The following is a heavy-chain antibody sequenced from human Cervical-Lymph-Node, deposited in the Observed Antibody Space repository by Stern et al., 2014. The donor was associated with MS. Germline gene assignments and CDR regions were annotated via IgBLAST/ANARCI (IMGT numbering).Heavy chain of an antibody. V-gene: IGHV1-46*01. CDR2: INPSDGYT. CDR1: EYTFTNYY. D-gene: IGHD5-18*01. J-gene: IGHJ6*02. Sequence: QLVQSGAEVKKPGASVKVSCKASEYTFTNYYIHWVRQAPGQGLEGMGLINPSDGYTAHAQKFQGRVSMPRDTATSTVYMELSSLRSEDTAVYYCARKPPPDTDKPYSNFGMDVWGQGTTVTVSS. CDR3: ARKPPPDTDKPYSNFGMDV.